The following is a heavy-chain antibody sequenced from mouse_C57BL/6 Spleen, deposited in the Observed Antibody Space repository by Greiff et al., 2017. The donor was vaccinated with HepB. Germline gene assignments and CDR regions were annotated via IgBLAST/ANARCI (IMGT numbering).Heavy chain of an antibody. Sequence: EVQLVESGGGLVKPGGSLKLSCAASGFTFSSYAMSWVRQTPEKRLEWVATISDGGSYTYYPDNVKGRFPISRDNAKNNLYLQMSHLKSEDTAMYYCAKDRYGGTWFAYWGQGALVAVSA. CDR1: GFTFSSYA. J-gene: IGHJ3*01. V-gene: IGHV5-4*01. CDR2: ISDGGSYT. CDR3: AKDRYGGTWFAY. D-gene: IGHD1-1*01.